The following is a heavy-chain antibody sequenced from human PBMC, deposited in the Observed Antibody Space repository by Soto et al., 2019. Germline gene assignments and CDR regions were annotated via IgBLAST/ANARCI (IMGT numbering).Heavy chain of an antibody. V-gene: IGHV4-30-4*01. CDR3: ARDRWGIREAFDD. J-gene: IGHJ4*02. Sequence: QVHLQESGPGLVKPSQTLSLTCTVSGGSISSGDYYWSWIRQPPGKGLEWIGYIYDSGNTYYTPSLKRRVTMSVDTSNNQFSLKLSAVTAADTAVYYCARDRWGIREAFDDRGQGTLVTVSS. CDR2: IYDSGNT. CDR1: GGSISSGDYY. D-gene: IGHD7-27*01.